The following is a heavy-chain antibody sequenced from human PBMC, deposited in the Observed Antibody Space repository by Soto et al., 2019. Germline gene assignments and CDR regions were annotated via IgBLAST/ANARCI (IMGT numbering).Heavy chain of an antibody. Sequence: SETLSLTCTVSGGSISSYYWSWIRQPPPKGLEWIGYIYYSGSSNYNPSLRSRVTVSVDTSKNQFSLKLSSVTAADTAVYYCARGRRPYGDYAYFDYWGQGTLVTVSS. J-gene: IGHJ4*02. CDR3: ARGRRPYGDYAYFDY. V-gene: IGHV4-59*01. CDR2: IYYSGSS. D-gene: IGHD4-17*01. CDR1: GGSISSYY.